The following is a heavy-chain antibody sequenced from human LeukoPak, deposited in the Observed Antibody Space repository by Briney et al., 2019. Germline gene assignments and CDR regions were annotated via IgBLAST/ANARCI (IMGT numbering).Heavy chain of an antibody. CDR1: GGSISSNY. Sequence: SETLSLTCTVSGGSISSNYWCWIRQPPGKGLEYIGYVSYRGSTNYNPSLKSRVTVSADTSKNQFSLKLSSVTAADTAVYYCASSYYYDSSGYNYFDYWGQGTLVTVSS. CDR3: ASSYYYDSSGYNYFDY. D-gene: IGHD3-22*01. V-gene: IGHV4-59*08. J-gene: IGHJ4*02. CDR2: VSYRGST.